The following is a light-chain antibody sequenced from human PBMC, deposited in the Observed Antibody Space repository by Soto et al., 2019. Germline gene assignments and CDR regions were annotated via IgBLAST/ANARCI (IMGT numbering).Light chain of an antibody. Sequence: EIVLTQSPGTLSLSAGESATLSCRASQSVSSSYLAWYQQKPGQAPRLLIYGASSRATGIPDRFSGSGSGTDFTLTISRLEPEDFAVYYCQQYGSSPRTFGQGTKVDIK. CDR1: QSVSSSY. J-gene: IGKJ1*01. CDR3: QQYGSSPRT. CDR2: GAS. V-gene: IGKV3-20*01.